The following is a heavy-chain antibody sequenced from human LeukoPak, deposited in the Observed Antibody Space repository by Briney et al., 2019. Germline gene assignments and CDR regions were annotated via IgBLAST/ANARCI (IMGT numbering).Heavy chain of an antibody. J-gene: IGHJ4*02. CDR1: GFTFSSFG. D-gene: IGHD5-12*01. V-gene: IGHV3-30*18. CDR2: ISYDGSNK. CDR3: VKDRRGYSAYGTFDD. Sequence: GGSLTLSCAASGFTFSSFGMHWVRQAPGKGLEWVAVISYDGSNKYHADSVKGLFTISRDNSKNTLYLQMNSLRAEDTAVFYCVKDRRGYSAYGTFDDWGQGTLVTVSS.